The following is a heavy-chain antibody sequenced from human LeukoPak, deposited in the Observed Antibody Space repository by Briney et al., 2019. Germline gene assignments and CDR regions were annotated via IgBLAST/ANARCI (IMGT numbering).Heavy chain of an antibody. CDR1: GGTFSSYA. V-gene: IGHV1-69*04. CDR2: IIPILGIA. CDR3: ARAAMVQRGGFDY. D-gene: IGHD5-18*01. Sequence: GSSVKVSCKASGGTFSSYAISWVRQAPGQGLEWMGRIIPILGIANYAQKFQGRVTITTDESTSTAYMELSSLRSEDTAVYYCARAAMVQRGGFDYWGQGTLVTVSS. J-gene: IGHJ4*02.